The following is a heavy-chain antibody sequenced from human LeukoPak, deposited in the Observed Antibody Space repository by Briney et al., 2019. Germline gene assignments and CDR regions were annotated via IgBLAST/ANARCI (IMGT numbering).Heavy chain of an antibody. J-gene: IGHJ6*02. D-gene: IGHD2-2*01. CDR1: GGSISSYY. CDR3: ARDPLYCSSTSCYYYGMDV. V-gene: IGHV4-59*01. Sequence: SETLSLTCTVSGGSISSYYWSWIRQPPGKGLEWIGYIYYSGSTNYNPSLKSRVTISVDTSKNQFSLKLSSVTAADTTVYYCARDPLYCSSTSCYYYGMDVWGQGTTVTVSS. CDR2: IYYSGST.